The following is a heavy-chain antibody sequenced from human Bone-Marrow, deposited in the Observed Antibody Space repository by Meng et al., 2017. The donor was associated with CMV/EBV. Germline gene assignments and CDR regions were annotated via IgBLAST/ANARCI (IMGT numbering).Heavy chain of an antibody. CDR2: INGDDSSR. CDR1: GFTFSNAW. Sequence: GESLKISCAASGFTFSNAWMSWVRQAPGKGLVWVSRINGDDSSRNYADSVMGRLTISRDNAKNTLYLQMNGLRPEDTAVYYCARGAYGYLPLYGPDFWGQGTLVTVSS. J-gene: IGHJ4*02. CDR3: ARGAYGYLPLYGPDF. V-gene: IGHV3-74*01. D-gene: IGHD5-12*01.